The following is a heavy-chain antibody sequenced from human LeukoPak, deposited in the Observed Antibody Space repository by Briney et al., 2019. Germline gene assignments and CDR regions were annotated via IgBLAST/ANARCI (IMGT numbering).Heavy chain of an antibody. D-gene: IGHD3-10*01. CDR2: IQNDGSAT. CDR3: TNGKHHGFGIDY. CDR1: AFSFNHEA. J-gene: IGHJ4*02. Sequence: GGSLRLSCAASAFSFNHEAMDGVRQAPGKGLEWVAFIQNDGSATNYADSVKGRFTISRDSSKNTLYLQMNSLRDDDTAVYSCTNGKHHGFGIDYWGQGTLVTVSS. V-gene: IGHV3-30*02.